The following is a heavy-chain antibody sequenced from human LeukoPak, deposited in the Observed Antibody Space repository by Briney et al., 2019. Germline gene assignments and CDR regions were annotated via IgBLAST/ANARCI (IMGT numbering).Heavy chain of an antibody. V-gene: IGHV3-30*18. Sequence: RSLRLSCAASGFTFSSSGMHWVRQAPGKGLEWVAVISNDGNNKYYADSVKGRFTISRDNSKNTQYLQMNSLGAEDTAVYYCAKDRSTSWSLDYWGQGTLVTVSS. CDR1: GFTFSSSG. CDR2: ISNDGNNK. J-gene: IGHJ4*02. D-gene: IGHD2-2*01. CDR3: AKDRSTSWSLDY.